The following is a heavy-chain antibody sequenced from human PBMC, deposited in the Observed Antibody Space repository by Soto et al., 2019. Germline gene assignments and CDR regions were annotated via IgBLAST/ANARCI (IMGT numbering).Heavy chain of an antibody. CDR1: GDSFGSYA. V-gene: IGHV1-69*01. CDR2: IIPVFGTT. CDR3: AREPFGRFDP. J-gene: IGHJ5*02. D-gene: IGHD3-10*01. Sequence: QMQLVQSGPEVKKPGSSVKVSCKASGDSFGSYAVSWVRQAPGQGLEWMGAIIPVFGTTNYTQKFQGRVTMTADDTTTTAYMELSSLRSDDTAVYYGAREPFGRFDPWGQGTLVTVSS.